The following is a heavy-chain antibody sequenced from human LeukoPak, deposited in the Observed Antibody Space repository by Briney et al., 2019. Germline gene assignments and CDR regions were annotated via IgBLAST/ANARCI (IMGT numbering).Heavy chain of an antibody. CDR3: ARGLRQGSAWSWGPKEKSYQYMDV. D-gene: IGHD6-19*01. CDR1: GGSFSSHY. Sequence: SETLSLTCCVSGGSFSSHYWTWIRQPPGKGLEWIGEINPRGSTNYNPSLESRVTVPADTSRNQLSLSLTSVTAADSAVYFCARGLRQGSAWSWGPKEKSYQYMDVWGTGTTVIVSS. V-gene: IGHV4-34*01. J-gene: IGHJ6*04. CDR2: INPRGST.